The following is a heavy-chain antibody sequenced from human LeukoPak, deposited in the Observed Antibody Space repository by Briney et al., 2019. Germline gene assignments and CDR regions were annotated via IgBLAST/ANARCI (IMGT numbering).Heavy chain of an antibody. D-gene: IGHD3-3*01. Sequence: GGSLRLSCAASGFTFSSNWMHWVRQAPGKGLVWVSRINSDGSSTSYADSVKGRFTISRDNAKNTLYLQMNSLRAEDTAVYYCARPNYDFWSGYNYYFDYWGQGTLVTVSS. J-gene: IGHJ4*02. V-gene: IGHV3-74*01. CDR1: GFTFSSNW. CDR2: INSDGSST. CDR3: ARPNYDFWSGYNYYFDY.